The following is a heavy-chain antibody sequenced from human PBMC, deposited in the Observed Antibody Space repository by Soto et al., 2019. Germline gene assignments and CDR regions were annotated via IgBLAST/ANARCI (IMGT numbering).Heavy chain of an antibody. CDR3: ARVEERITIFGVLIIGPGMAV. V-gene: IGHV1-46*01. CDR1: GYTFTSYY. CDR2: INPSGGST. J-gene: IGHJ6*02. D-gene: IGHD3-3*01. Sequence: ASVKVSCKASGYTFTSYYMHWVRQAPGQWLEWMGIINPSGGSTSYAQKLQGRVTMTRDTSPRTAYMELRSLRSDDTAVYYCARVEERITIFGVLIIGPGMAVWGQGTTVTLSS.